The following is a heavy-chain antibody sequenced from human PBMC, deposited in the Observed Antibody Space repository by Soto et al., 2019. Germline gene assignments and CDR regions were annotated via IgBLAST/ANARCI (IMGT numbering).Heavy chain of an antibody. CDR2: TYYRSKWFY. CDR3: ARDPPEYHSAFDF. D-gene: IGHD6-6*01. Sequence: PSQTLSLTCAISGDSLSSNSAAWNWIRQAPSRGLELLGRTYYRSKWFYDYAESVKSRMTINPDTSKNQFSLHLTYVTTEDTAVYYCARDPPEYHSAFDFWGQGTLVTVS. V-gene: IGHV6-1*01. CDR1: GDSLSSNSAA. J-gene: IGHJ4*02.